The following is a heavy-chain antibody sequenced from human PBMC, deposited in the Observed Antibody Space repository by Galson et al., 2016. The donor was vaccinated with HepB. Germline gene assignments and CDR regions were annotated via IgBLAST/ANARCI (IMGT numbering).Heavy chain of an antibody. CDR1: GGTFSNYR. V-gene: IGHV1-69*13. Sequence: SVKVSCKASGGTFSNYRIDWVRQAPGQGLEWMGGIIPVSRTPNYAQKFQVRVTITADESTSSSCREVSSLKSEDKAVYYCARGGPSNQALLFPEPLRTWGQGTLVTVSS. J-gene: IGHJ4*02. CDR3: ARGGPSNQALLFPEPLRT. CDR2: IIPVSRTP. D-gene: IGHD2-21*02.